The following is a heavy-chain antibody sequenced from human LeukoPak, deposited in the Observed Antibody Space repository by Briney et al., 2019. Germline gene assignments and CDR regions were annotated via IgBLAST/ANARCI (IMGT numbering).Heavy chain of an antibody. D-gene: IGHD3-10*01. CDR2: INPNSGGT. J-gene: IGHJ4*02. Sequence: ASVKVSCKASGYTFTGYYMHWVRQAPGQGLEWMGWINPNSGGTNYAQKFQGRVTMTRDTSISTAYMELSRLRSDDTAVYYCAREPIGVYGSGTYFDYWGQGTLVTVSS. V-gene: IGHV1-2*02. CDR3: AREPIGVYGSGTYFDY. CDR1: GYTFTGYY.